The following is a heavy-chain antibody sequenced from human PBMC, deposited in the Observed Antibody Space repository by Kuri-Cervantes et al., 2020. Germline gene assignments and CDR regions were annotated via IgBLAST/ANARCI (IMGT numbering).Heavy chain of an antibody. CDR2: IGTAGDT. V-gene: IGHV3-13*01. CDR3: ARGAGYQMLYRGPFDY. CDR1: GFTFSSYD. Sequence: GGSLRLSCAASGFTFSSYDMHWVRQATGKGLEWVSAIGTAGDTYYPGSVKGRFTISRENAKNSLYLQMNSLRAEDTAVYYCARGAGYQMLYRGPFDYWGQGTLVTVSS. D-gene: IGHD2-2*02. J-gene: IGHJ4*02.